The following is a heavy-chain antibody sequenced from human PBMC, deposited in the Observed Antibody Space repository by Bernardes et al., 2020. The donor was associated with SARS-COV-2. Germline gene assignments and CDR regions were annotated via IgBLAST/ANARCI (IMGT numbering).Heavy chain of an antibody. CDR3: ARQIDIWHSVVVVSVPRGEPFSFES. Sequence: SETLSLTCTVSGDSMSSRRYYWSWLRQPPGKGLEWIGSISYSGSTNYNPSLKSRVTISVDTSKQQFSLKLSSVTAADTAVYFCARQIDIWHSVVVVSVPRGEPFSFESWGQGALVTVSS. CDR2: ISYSGST. V-gene: IGHV4-39*01. D-gene: IGHD2-21*01. CDR1: GDSMSSRRYY. J-gene: IGHJ4*02.